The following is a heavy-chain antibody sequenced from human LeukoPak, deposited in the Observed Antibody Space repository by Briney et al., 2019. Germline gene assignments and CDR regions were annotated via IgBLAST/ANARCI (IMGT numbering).Heavy chain of an antibody. J-gene: IGHJ4*02. CDR2: IIPIFGTA. CDR1: GGTFSSYA. Sequence: SVKVSCKASGGTFSSYAISWVRRAPGQGLEWMGGIIPIFGTANYAQKFQGRVTITTDESTSTAYMELSSLRSEDTAVYYCARALTRGYSGYDYGYWGQGTLVTVSS. CDR3: ARALTRGYSGYDYGY. D-gene: IGHD5-12*01. V-gene: IGHV1-69*05.